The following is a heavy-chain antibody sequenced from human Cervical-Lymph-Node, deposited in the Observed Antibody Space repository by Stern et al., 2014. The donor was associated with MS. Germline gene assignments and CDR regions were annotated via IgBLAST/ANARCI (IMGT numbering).Heavy chain of an antibody. CDR1: GGTFSGYA. D-gene: IGHD3-10*01. Sequence: QLVQSGAEVKQPGTSVRVSCKASGGTFSGYAISWVRQAPGQGLEWMGGIVPNFGSTNYAPQFQGRVTMTTGAYTSRAYMERNSLRSEDTAVYYCASSVGELTPEAVWGQGTTVTV. CDR2: IVPNFGST. CDR3: ASSVGELTPEAV. V-gene: IGHV1-69*01. J-gene: IGHJ6*02.